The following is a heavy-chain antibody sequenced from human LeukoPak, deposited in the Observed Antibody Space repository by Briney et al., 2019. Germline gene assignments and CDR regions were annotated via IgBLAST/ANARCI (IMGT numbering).Heavy chain of an antibody. CDR1: GGSISSGGYY. V-gene: IGHV4-31*03. J-gene: IGHJ4*02. D-gene: IGHD2-15*01. CDR2: IYYSGST. CDR3: ARGSGDCSGGSCYSFVDY. Sequence: SETLSLTCTVSGGSISSGGYYWSWVRQHPGKGLEWIGYIYYSGSTYYNPSLKSRATISVDTSKNQFSLKLSSVTAADTAVYYCARGSGDCSGGSCYSFVDYWGQGTLVTVSS.